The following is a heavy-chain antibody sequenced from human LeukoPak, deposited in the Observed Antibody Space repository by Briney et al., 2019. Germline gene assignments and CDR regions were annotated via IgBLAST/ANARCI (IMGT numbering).Heavy chain of an antibody. CDR2: INSDGINT. D-gene: IGHD3-22*01. CDR1: GFTFSNYW. V-gene: IGHV3-74*01. Sequence: GGSLRLSCAASGFTFSNYWMHWVRQAPGKGLVWVSRINSDGINTSYADSVKGRFTISRDNAKNTLNLQMNSLRAEDTAVYYCAISGYYDSSLLAFDIWGQGTMVTVSS. J-gene: IGHJ3*02. CDR3: AISGYYDSSLLAFDI.